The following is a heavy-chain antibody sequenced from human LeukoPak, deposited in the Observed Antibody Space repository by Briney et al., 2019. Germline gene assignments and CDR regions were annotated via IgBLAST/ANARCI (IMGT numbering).Heavy chain of an antibody. Sequence: ASVKVSCKASGYIFTNYGINWVRQAPGQGLEWMGWISAYNGNTNYAQKFQGRVTMTTDTSTTTAYMELSSLRSEDTAVYYCARGGFLEWSPFDYWGQGTLVTVSS. CDR1: GYIFTNYG. CDR3: ARGGFLEWSPFDY. V-gene: IGHV1-18*01. J-gene: IGHJ4*02. CDR2: ISAYNGNT. D-gene: IGHD3-3*01.